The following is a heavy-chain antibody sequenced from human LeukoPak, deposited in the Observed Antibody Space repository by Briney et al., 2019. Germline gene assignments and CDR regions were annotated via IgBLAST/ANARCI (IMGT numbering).Heavy chain of an antibody. CDR2: INHSGST. CDR1: GGSFSGYY. J-gene: IGHJ4*02. CDR3: ARSRKGWTRTYYYDSSGYYPPYYFDY. Sequence: SETLSLTCAVYGGSFSGYYWSWIRQPPGKGLEWIGEINHSGSTNYNPSLKSRVTISVDTSKNQFSLKLSSVTAADTAVYYCARSRKGWTRTYYYDSSGYYPPYYFDYWGQGTLVTVSS. V-gene: IGHV4-34*01. D-gene: IGHD3-22*01.